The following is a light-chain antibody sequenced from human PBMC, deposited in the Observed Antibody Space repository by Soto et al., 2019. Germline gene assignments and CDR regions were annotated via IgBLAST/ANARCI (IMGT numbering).Light chain of an antibody. CDR3: AAWDDSLHGPV. V-gene: IGLV1-44*01. J-gene: IGLJ2*01. CDR1: SSNIGSNP. Sequence: QSVLTQPPSASGTPGQRVTISCSGSSSNIGSNPVNWYQQLPGTAPKLLIYTNNQQPSGVPDRFSGSKSGTSASLAISGLQSEDEADYYCAAWDDSLHGPVFGGGTKLTVL. CDR2: TNN.